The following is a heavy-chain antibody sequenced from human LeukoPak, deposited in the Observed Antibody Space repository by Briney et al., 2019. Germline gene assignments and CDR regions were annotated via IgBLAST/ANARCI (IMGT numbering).Heavy chain of an antibody. D-gene: IGHD3-3*01. CDR3: ARETAIFGVVTRNFDY. V-gene: IGHV4-38-2*02. CDR2: IYYSGST. CDR1: GYSISSGYY. Sequence: PSETLSLTCTVSGYSISSGYYWGWIRQPPGKGLEWIGSIYYSGSTYYNPSLKSRVTISVDTSKNQFSLKLSSVTAADTAVYYCARETAIFGVVTRNFDYWGQGTLVTVSS. J-gene: IGHJ4*02.